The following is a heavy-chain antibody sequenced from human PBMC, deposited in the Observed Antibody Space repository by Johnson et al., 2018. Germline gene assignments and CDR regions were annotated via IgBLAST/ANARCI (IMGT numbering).Heavy chain of an antibody. J-gene: IGHJ3*02. Sequence: VQLVESGGGLVQPGRSLRLSCAASGFTFSSYAMSWVRQAPGQGLEWVSSISGTGGTTDYADSAKGRVTISRDNSKTTLYLQMNSLRTEDTAVYFYAKILRITMIVVSISFDIWGQGTMVTVSS. CDR3: AKILRITMIVVSISFDI. CDR2: ISGTGGTT. CDR1: GFTFSSYA. D-gene: IGHD3-22*01. V-gene: IGHV3-23*04.